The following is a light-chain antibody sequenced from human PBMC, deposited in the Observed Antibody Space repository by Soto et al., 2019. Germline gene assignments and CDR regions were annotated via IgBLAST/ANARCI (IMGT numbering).Light chain of an antibody. CDR1: QSVSSN. J-gene: IGKJ1*01. CDR2: GAS. V-gene: IGKV3-15*01. CDR3: QQYNNWPAT. Sequence: EIVITQSPATLSVSPGERATLSCRASQSVSSNLAWYQQKPGQAPRLLIYGASTRATGIPARFSGSGSGTEFTLTISSLQSEDFAVYCCQQYNNWPATFGQGTKVDI.